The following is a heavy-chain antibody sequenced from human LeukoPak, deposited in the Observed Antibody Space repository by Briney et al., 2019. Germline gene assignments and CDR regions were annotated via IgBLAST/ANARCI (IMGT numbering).Heavy chain of an antibody. CDR2: ISGSGGRP. Sequence: PGGSLRLSCAASGFTFSSCAMSWVRPAPGKGREWVSAISGSGGRPYYADSVKGRFTISRDNSKNTLYLQMNSLRAEDTAVYYCARHPEPGYCSSTSCHESYFDYWGQGTLVTVSS. J-gene: IGHJ4*02. V-gene: IGHV3-23*01. CDR3: ARHPEPGYCSSTSCHESYFDY. CDR1: GFTFSSCA. D-gene: IGHD2-2*01.